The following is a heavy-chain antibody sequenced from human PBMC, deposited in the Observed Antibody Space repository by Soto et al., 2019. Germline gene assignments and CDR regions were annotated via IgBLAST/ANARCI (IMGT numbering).Heavy chain of an antibody. CDR3: ARAPYYDFWSGYFDY. CDR1: GFTFSSYS. V-gene: IGHV3-21*01. J-gene: IGHJ4*02. CDR2: ISSSSSYI. Sequence: GGSLRLSCAASGFTFSSYSMNWVRQAPGKGLEWVSSISSSSSYIYYADSVKGRFTISRDNAKNSLYLQMNSLRAEDTAVYYCARAPYYDFWSGYFDYWGQGTLVTVS. D-gene: IGHD3-3*01.